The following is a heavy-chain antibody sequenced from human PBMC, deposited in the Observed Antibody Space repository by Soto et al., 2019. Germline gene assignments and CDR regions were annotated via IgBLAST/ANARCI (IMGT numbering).Heavy chain of an antibody. V-gene: IGHV3-23*01. J-gene: IGHJ4*02. D-gene: IGHD3-9*01. Sequence: EVQLLESGGGFVQPGESLRLSCAASGFTFSLSAMSWVRQAPGRGLEWVSSISGGGGSTEYADSVKGRFTISRDNSKDTVHLQINSLRAEDTAVYYCAKGPEYDILTGCDYWGQGALVTFSS. CDR3: AKGPEYDILTGCDY. CDR2: ISGGGGST. CDR1: GFTFSLSA.